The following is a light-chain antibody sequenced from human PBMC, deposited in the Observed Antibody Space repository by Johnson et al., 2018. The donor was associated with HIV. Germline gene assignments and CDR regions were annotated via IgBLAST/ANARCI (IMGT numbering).Light chain of an antibody. CDR1: SSNIGNNF. CDR2: DTD. V-gene: IGLV1-51*01. CDR3: GTWDNSLSAGV. J-gene: IGLJ1*01. Sequence: QSVLTQPPSVYAAPGQKVTISCSGSSSNIGNNFVSWYQQVPGTAPKLLIYDTDKRPSGIPDRFSGSKCGTSATLGISGLPTGDEADYYCGTWDNSLSAGVFGSGTKVTVL.